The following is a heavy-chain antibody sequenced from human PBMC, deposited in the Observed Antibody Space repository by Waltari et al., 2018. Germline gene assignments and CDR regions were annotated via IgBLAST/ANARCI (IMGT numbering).Heavy chain of an antibody. D-gene: IGHD2-21*01. CDR3: AREVVIATPGFDY. J-gene: IGHJ4*02. V-gene: IGHV3-21*01. Sequence: EVQLVESGGGLVKPGGSLRLSCAASGFTFSSYSMNWVRQAPGKGLEWVSSISSSSRYIYYADSVKCRFTISRDNAKNSLYLQMNSLRAEDTAVYYCAREVVIATPGFDYWGQGTLVTVSS. CDR2: ISSSSRYI. CDR1: GFTFSSYS.